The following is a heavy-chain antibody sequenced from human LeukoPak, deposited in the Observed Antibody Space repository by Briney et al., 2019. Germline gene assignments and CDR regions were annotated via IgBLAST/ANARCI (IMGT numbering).Heavy chain of an antibody. J-gene: IGHJ5*02. CDR1: GFTFSSYS. D-gene: IGHD2-15*01. CDR2: ISTSSSYI. CDR3: ARGADGVSSNSRGWFDP. Sequence: GGSLRLSYTASGFTFSSYSMNWVRQAPGKGLEWVSSISTSSSYIYYADSVKGRFTISRDNARNSLYLQMNTLRAEDTAVYSCARGADGVSSNSRGWFDPWGQGTLVTVSS. V-gene: IGHV3-21*01.